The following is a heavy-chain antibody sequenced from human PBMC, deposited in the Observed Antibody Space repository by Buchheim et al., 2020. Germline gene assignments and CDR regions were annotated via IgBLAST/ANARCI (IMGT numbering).Heavy chain of an antibody. CDR3: AKATYSGSYFADY. CDR2: ISSDGNNK. Sequence: QVQLVDSGGGVVQPGRSLRLSCAASGFTFSSYGMHWVRQAPDKGLEWVAVISSDGNNKYYADSVKGRFTISRDNSKNTLYLQMNSLGADDTAVYYCAKATYSGSYFADYWGHGTL. J-gene: IGHJ4*01. V-gene: IGHV3-30*18. CDR1: GFTFSSYG. D-gene: IGHD1-26*01.